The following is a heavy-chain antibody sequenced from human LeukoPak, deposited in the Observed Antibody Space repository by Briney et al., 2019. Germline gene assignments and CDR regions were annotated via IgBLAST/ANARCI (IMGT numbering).Heavy chain of an antibody. CDR1: GFTFSSYA. Sequence: GGSLRLSCSASGFTFSSYAMHWVRQAPGKGLEYVSAISSNGGSTYYADSVKGRFTISRDNSKNTLYLQMSSLRAEHTAVYYCVILSYYYGSGSYYNDYWGQGTLVTVSS. CDR2: ISSNGGST. J-gene: IGHJ4*02. D-gene: IGHD3-10*01. V-gene: IGHV3-64D*09. CDR3: VILSYYYGSGSYYNDY.